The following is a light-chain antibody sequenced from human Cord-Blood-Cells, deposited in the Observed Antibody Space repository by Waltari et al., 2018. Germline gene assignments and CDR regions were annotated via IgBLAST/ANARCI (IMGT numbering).Light chain of an antibody. CDR3: STYKGSSHLV. Sequence: QSALTQPASVSGSPGQSITISCTGTSSDVGGYNYVSWYQQHPGKAPKLMIYDVSNRPSGVSKRFSGSKCGNTASRTTCGLQAENEADYSCSTYKGSSHLVFGTGPKVTVL. CDR2: DVS. CDR1: SSDVGGYNY. V-gene: IGLV2-14*01. J-gene: IGLJ1*01.